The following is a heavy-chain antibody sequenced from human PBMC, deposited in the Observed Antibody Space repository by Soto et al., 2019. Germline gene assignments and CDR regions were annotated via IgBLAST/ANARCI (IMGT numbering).Heavy chain of an antibody. D-gene: IGHD3-22*01. CDR3: ARPAWLLHGGDCYFDL. CDR2: IYYNGST. CDR1: GGSISSDGYY. V-gene: IGHV4-31*03. J-gene: IGHJ2*01. Sequence: QVQLQESGPGLVKPSQTLSLTCTVSGGSISSDGYYWIWIRQPPGKGLDWIGYIYYNGSTYYNPSLKSRVTISVDTSKTQVSLTLSSVTAADTAVYYCARPAWLLHGGDCYFDLCGRGTLVTVSS.